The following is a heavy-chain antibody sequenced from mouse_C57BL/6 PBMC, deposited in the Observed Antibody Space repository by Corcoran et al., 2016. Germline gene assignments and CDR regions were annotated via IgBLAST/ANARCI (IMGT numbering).Heavy chain of an antibody. J-gene: IGHJ1*03. CDR3: ARITTVAWYFDV. Sequence: QVTLKESGPGILQSSQTLSLTCSFSGFSLSTSGMGVSWIRQPSGKGLEWLAHIYWDDDKRYNPSLKSRLTISKDTSRNQVFLKITSVDTADTATYYCARITTVAWYFDVWGTGTTVTVSS. D-gene: IGHD1-1*01. V-gene: IGHV8-12*01. CDR1: GFSLSTSGMG. CDR2: IYWDDDK.